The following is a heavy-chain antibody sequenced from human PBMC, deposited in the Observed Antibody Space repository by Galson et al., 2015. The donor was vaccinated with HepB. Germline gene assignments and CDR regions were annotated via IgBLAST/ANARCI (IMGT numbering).Heavy chain of an antibody. CDR2: ISADGESP. Sequence: SLRLSCAASGFIFSNYGMNWVRQAPGTGLQWVSSISADGESPYYADSVKGRFTISRDNSKDTVYLQLNSLRANDTAVYFCAKDRWTSASLTPWDWGQGTLVTVSS. D-gene: IGHD4-23*01. CDR1: GFIFSNYG. CDR3: AKDRWTSASLTPWD. J-gene: IGHJ4*02. V-gene: IGHV3-23*01.